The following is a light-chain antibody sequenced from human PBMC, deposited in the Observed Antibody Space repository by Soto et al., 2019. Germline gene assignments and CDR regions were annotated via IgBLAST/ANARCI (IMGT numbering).Light chain of an antibody. J-gene: IGLJ2*01. CDR2: DVT. CDR1: DSDVGGYNY. V-gene: IGLV2-14*03. CDR3: SSYTTNGGGV. Sequence: QSVLTQPASVSGSPGQSITISCTGTDSDVGGYNYVSWYQHHPGNAPKVMIYDVTYRPSGVSNRFSGSKSGNTASLTISGLQAEDEADYYCSSYTTNGGGVFGGGTKLTV.